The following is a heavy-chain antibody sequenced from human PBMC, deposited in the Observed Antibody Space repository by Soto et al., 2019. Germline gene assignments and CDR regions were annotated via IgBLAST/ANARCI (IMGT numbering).Heavy chain of an antibody. CDR2: IVVGSGNT. Sequence: ASVKVSCKASGFTFTSSAMQWVRQARGQRLEWIGWIVVGSGNTNYAQKFQERVTITRDMSTSTAYMELSSLRSEDTAVYYCVAAAILTGDPWGAFDIWGQGTMVTVSS. D-gene: IGHD7-27*01. J-gene: IGHJ3*02. CDR1: GFTFTSSA. CDR3: VAAAILTGDPWGAFDI. V-gene: IGHV1-58*02.